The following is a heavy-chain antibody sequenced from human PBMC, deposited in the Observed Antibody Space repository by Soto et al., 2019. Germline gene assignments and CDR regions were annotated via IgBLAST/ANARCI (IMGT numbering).Heavy chain of an antibody. D-gene: IGHD2-21*02. Sequence: QVQLQESGPGLVKPSETLSLTCTVSGGSISGYYWSWIRQPPGKGLEWIGYMYNTGSTVYNPSFKSRATISVDXSXNXXSLKLNSVTAADTAVYYCARDLWGYCGTDCYPLDVWGQGTTVTVSS. V-gene: IGHV4-59*01. CDR2: MYNTGST. CDR3: ARDLWGYCGTDCYPLDV. J-gene: IGHJ6*02. CDR1: GGSISGYY.